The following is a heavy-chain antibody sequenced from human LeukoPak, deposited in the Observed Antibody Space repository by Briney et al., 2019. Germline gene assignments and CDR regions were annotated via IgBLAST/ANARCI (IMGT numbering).Heavy chain of an antibody. CDR3: ARDPLGYCSSTSCYDSGVDY. CDR1: GGSISSSS. D-gene: IGHD2-2*03. V-gene: IGHV3-21*01. CDR2: ISSSSSYI. J-gene: IGHJ4*02. Sequence: ETLSLTCTVSGGSISSSSYYWGWIRQPPGKGLEWVSSISSSSSYIYYADSVKGRFTISRDNAKNSLYLQMNSLRAEDTAVYYCARDPLGYCSSTSCYDSGVDYWGQGTLVTVSS.